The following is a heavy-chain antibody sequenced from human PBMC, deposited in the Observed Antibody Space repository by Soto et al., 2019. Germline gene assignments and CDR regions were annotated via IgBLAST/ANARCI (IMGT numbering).Heavy chain of an antibody. CDR2: INHSGST. D-gene: IGHD6-13*01. J-gene: IGHJ6*02. V-gene: IGHV4-34*01. Sequence: PSETLSLTCAVYGGSFSGYYWSWIRQPPGKGLEWIGEINHSGSTNYNPSLKSRVTISVDTSKNQFSLKLSSVTAADTAVYYCARAGIAAWAYYYCCMDVWGQGTTVTVSS. CDR1: GGSFSGYY. CDR3: ARAGIAAWAYYYCCMDV.